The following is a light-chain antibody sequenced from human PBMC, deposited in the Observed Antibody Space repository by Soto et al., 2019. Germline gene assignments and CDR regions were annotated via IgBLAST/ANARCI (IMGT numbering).Light chain of an antibody. CDR2: GAS. J-gene: IGKJ3*01. Sequence: EIVLTQSPGTLSLSPGEGATLSCRASQSVSSSYLAWYQQKPGQAPRLLIYGASSKATGIPDKFSGSGSGTVFTLTIIRLEPEDFAVYYCQQYGSSQFTFGPGTKVDIK. CDR1: QSVSSSY. CDR3: QQYGSSQFT. V-gene: IGKV3-20*01.